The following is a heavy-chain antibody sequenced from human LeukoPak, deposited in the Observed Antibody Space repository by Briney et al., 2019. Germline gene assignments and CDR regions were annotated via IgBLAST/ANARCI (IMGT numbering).Heavy chain of an antibody. V-gene: IGHV3-53*01. CDR2: IYSGGST. CDR1: GFTVSSNY. J-gene: IGHJ4*02. CDR3: ARASDIAVAGTFDY. Sequence: GGSLRLSCTASGFTVSSNYMSWVRQAPGKGLEWVSIIYSGGSTFYADSVKGRFTISRDNAKNSLYLQMNSLRAEDTALYYCARASDIAVAGTFDYWGQGTLVTVSS. D-gene: IGHD6-19*01.